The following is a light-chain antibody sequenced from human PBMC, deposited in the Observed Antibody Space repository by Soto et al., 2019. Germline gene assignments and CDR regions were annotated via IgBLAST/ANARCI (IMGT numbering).Light chain of an antibody. J-gene: IGKJ1*01. CDR3: QQYGSLSWT. CDR2: GAS. Sequence: EIVMTQSPATLSVSPGERATLSCRASQSVSSNLAWYQQKPGQAPRLLIYGASSRATGIPDRFSGSGSGTDFTLTISRLEPEDFAVYYCQQYGSLSWTFGQGTKVDI. CDR1: QSVSSN. V-gene: IGKV3-20*01.